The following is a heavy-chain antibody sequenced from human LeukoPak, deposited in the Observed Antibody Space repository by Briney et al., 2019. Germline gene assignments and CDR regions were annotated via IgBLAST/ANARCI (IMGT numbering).Heavy chain of an antibody. CDR3: ARPSQYGSGTDYYFDS. D-gene: IGHD3-10*01. J-gene: IGHJ4*02. Sequence: GGSLKLSCEASGFIFSGSPMHWVRQASGKGLEWVGHIRSKANNYATIYAASVKGRFTISRDDSKNTAYLQMNSLKTEDTAVYYCARPSQYGSGTDYYFDSWGRGTPVTVSS. CDR2: IRSKANNYAT. V-gene: IGHV3-73*01. CDR1: GFIFSGSP.